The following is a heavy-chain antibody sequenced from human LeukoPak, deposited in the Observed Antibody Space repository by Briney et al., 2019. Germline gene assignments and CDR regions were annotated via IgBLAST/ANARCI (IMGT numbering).Heavy chain of an antibody. CDR3: ASGYRSGYHY. CDR2: ISYRADTP. CDR1: GFTFSDFF. D-gene: IGHD2-8*02. Sequence: GSLRLSCVASGFTFSDFFMSWIRQAPGKGLEWISFISYRADTPYYADSVEGRFTISRDNAKNSVFLQMNSLRVEDTAVYYCASGYRSGYHYWGQGTLVSVSS. J-gene: IGHJ4*02. V-gene: IGHV3-11*01.